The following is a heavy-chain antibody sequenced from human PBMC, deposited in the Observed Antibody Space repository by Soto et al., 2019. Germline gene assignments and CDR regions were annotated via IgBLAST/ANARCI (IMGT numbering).Heavy chain of an antibody. J-gene: IGHJ5*02. D-gene: IGHD3-3*01. Sequence: SETLSLTCAVYGGSFSGYYWSWIRQPPGKGLEWIGEINHSGSTNYNPSLKSRVTISVDTSKNQFSLKLSSVTAADTAVYYCARGRRDWGFTIRPWFDPWGQGTLVTVSS. CDR3: ARGRRDWGFTIRPWFDP. CDR2: INHSGST. V-gene: IGHV4-34*01. CDR1: GGSFSGYY.